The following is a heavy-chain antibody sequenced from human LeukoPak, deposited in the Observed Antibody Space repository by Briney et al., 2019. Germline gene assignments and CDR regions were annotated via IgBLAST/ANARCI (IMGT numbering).Heavy chain of an antibody. Sequence: ASVKVSCKASGYTFTSYDINWVRQATVQGLEWMGWMNPNSGDTGYAQKFQGRVTMTKNTSISTAYMELSSLRSEDTAVYYCARGLEVSYYANWGQGTLVTVSS. V-gene: IGHV1-8*01. D-gene: IGHD5-24*01. CDR2: MNPNSGDT. CDR1: GYTFTSYD. J-gene: IGHJ4*02. CDR3: ARGLEVSYYAN.